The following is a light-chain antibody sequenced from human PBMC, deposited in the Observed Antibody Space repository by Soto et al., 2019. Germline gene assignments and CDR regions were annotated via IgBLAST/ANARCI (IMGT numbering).Light chain of an antibody. J-gene: IGKJ4*01. CDR2: AAS. Sequence: DIQMTQSPSSLSASVGDRVTITCRASQSIRSYLNWYQQKQGKAPKLXIYAASSLQSGVPSMFSGSGSGTEFTLTISSLQHEDFATYYCQQLNSYPPTFGGGTKVDIK. V-gene: IGKV1-9*01. CDR3: QQLNSYPPT. CDR1: QSIRSY.